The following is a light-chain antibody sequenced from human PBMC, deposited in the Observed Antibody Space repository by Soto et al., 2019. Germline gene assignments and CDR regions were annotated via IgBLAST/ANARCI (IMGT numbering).Light chain of an antibody. J-gene: IGLJ2*01. V-gene: IGLV4-69*01. Sequence: QLVLTQSPSASASLGASVKVTCTLSSGHRNYAIAWHQQQPEKGPRYLMKVNSDGSHTKGDGIPDRFSGSSSGAERYLTISSLQSDDEADYYCQTWGTSIVVFGGGTKLTVL. CDR2: VNSDGSH. CDR1: SGHRNYA. CDR3: QTWGTSIVV.